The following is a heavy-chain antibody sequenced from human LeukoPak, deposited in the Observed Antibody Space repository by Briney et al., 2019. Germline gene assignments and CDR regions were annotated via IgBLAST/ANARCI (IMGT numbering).Heavy chain of an antibody. V-gene: IGHV3-23*01. J-gene: IGHJ4*02. Sequence: QSGGSLRLSCAASGFTFSSYAMSWVRQAPGKGLEWVSAISGSGGSTYYADSVKGRLTISRDNSKNTLYLQMNSLRAEDTAVYYCAKDRSYYDSSGYLDYWGQGTLVTVSS. CDR3: AKDRSYYDSSGYLDY. CDR1: GFTFSSYA. D-gene: IGHD3-22*01. CDR2: ISGSGGST.